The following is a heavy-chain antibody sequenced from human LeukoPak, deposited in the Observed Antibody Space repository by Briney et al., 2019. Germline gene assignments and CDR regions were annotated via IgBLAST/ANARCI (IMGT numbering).Heavy chain of an antibody. J-gene: IGHJ5*02. D-gene: IGHD3-9*01. V-gene: IGHV1-24*01. Sequence: GASVKVSCKVSGYTLTELSMHWVRQAPGKGLEWMGGFDPEDGETIYAQKFQGRVTMTEETSTDTAYMELSSLRSEDTAVYYCATAYYDILTGHYRGDWFDPWGQGTLVTVSS. CDR1: GYTLTELS. CDR2: FDPEDGET. CDR3: ATAYYDILTGHYRGDWFDP.